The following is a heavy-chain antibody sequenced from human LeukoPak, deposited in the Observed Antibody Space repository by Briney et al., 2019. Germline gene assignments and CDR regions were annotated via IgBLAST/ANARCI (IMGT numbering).Heavy chain of an antibody. J-gene: IGHJ4*02. D-gene: IGHD3-22*01. CDR2: ISYDGSNK. V-gene: IGHV3-30*18. CDR1: GFTFSSYG. Sequence: GGSLRLSCAASGFTFSSYGMHWVRQAPGKGLEWVAVISYDGSNKYYADSVKGRFTIPRDNAKNSLYLQMNSLRAEDTAVYYCAKAAYDSSGSWYYFDYWGQGTLVTVSS. CDR3: AKAAYDSSGSWYYFDY.